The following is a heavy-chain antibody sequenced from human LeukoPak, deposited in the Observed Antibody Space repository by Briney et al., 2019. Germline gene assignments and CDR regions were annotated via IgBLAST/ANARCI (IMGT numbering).Heavy chain of an antibody. CDR3: ARDLEWLYPGGAFDI. Sequence: GPSVKVSCKASGYTFTGQYMHWVRQAPGQGLEWMGWINPNSGGTNYAQKFQGRVTMTRDTSIRTAYMELSRLRSDDTAVYYCARDLEWLYPGGAFDIWGQGTMVTVSS. CDR2: INPNSGGT. J-gene: IGHJ3*02. CDR1: GYTFTGQY. D-gene: IGHD3-3*01. V-gene: IGHV1-2*02.